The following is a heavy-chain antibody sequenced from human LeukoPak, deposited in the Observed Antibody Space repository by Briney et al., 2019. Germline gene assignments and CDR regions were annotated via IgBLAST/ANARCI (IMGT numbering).Heavy chain of an antibody. J-gene: IGHJ3*02. D-gene: IGHD3-10*01. CDR1: GYTFTDYY. CDR3: AGDGSFDM. CDR2: INPNSGGT. V-gene: IGHV1-2*02. Sequence: ASVKVSCKASGYTFTDYYFHWVRQAPGQGLEWMGWINPNSGGTNYAQKFQGRITMTRDTSINTFYMELSRLRYDDTAFYYCAGDGSFDMWGQGTMVTVSS.